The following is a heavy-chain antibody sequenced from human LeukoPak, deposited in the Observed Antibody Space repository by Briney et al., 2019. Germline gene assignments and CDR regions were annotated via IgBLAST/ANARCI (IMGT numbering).Heavy chain of an antibody. Sequence: GGSLRLSCAASGFSFDEYAMHWVRQAPGEGLVWVSRIRSDGSDTRYAESVKGRFTISRDNAKNTLYLQMNSLRAEDTAVYYCARDWFHAIDYWGQGTLVTVSS. J-gene: IGHJ4*02. CDR3: ARDWFHAIDY. D-gene: IGHD2/OR15-2a*01. V-gene: IGHV3-74*01. CDR2: IRSDGSDT. CDR1: GFSFDEYA.